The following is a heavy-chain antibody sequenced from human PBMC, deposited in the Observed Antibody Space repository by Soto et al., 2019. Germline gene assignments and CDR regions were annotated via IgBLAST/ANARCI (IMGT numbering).Heavy chain of an antibody. V-gene: IGHV1-46*01. CDR2: INPGGGAT. J-gene: IGHJ5*01. CDR3: VRGIVGALLLWFAS. CDR1: GYIFTNYY. Sequence: ASVKVSCKASGYIFTNYYIYWVRQAPGQGLEYIGIINPGGGATDYAQKVQGRVTMTRDTSTSTVYMELSSLRYEDTAVYYCVRGIVGALLLWFASWGQGSLVPVSS. D-gene: IGHD3-22*01.